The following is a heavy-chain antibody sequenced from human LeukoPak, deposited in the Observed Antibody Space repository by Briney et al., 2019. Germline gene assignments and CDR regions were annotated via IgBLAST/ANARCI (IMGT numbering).Heavy chain of an antibody. V-gene: IGHV3-33*01. CDR3: ARDSSGYLRAYYYYYYMDV. CDR2: IWYDGSNK. D-gene: IGHD3-22*01. J-gene: IGHJ6*03. Sequence: GRSLRLSCAASGFTFSSYGMHWVRQAPGKGLEWVAVIWYDGSNKYYADSVKGRFTISRDNSKHTLYLQMNSLRAEDTAVYYCARDSSGYLRAYYYYYYMDVWGKGTTVTVSS. CDR1: GFTFSSYG.